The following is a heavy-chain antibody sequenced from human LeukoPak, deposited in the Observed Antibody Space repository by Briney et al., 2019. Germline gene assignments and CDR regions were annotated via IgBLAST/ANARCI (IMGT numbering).Heavy chain of an antibody. D-gene: IGHD2-2*01. CDR1: GFTFSGSA. V-gene: IGHV3-73*01. J-gene: IGHJ4*02. Sequence: GGSLRLSCAASGFTFSGSAMLWVRQASGKGLEWVGRIRSKANSYATAYAASVKGRFTISRDDSKNTAYLQMNSLKTEDTAVYYCTSGLYCSSTSCYEEGAFDYWGQGTLVTVSS. CDR2: IRSKANSYAT. CDR3: TSGLYCSSTSCYEEGAFDY.